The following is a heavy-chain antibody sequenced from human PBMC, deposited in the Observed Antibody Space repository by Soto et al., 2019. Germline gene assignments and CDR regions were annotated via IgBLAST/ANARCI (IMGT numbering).Heavy chain of an antibody. CDR1: GITISNYV. CDR3: VAGDPYYAMGV. Sequence: QVQLVESVGGVVQPGRSLRVSCAASGITISNYVMYWVRQAPGKGLEWVAAISYDGSNKHYSDSVKGRFTISRDNSKNTLYLQMNSLRDEDTAVYYCVAGDPYYAMGVWGQGTTVAVSS. V-gene: IGHV3-30-3*01. CDR2: ISYDGSNK. J-gene: IGHJ6*02.